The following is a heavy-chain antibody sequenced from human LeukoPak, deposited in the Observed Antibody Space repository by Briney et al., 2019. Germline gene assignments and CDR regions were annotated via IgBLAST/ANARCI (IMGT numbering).Heavy chain of an antibody. V-gene: IGHV4-34*01. CDR3: ARENSGSYREFDY. CDR1: GGSLSGYY. CDR2: VNHSGST. D-gene: IGHD1-26*01. J-gene: IGHJ4*02. Sequence: SETLSLTCAVYGGSLSGYYWNWIRQPPGKGLEWIGEVNHSGSTKYNPSLKSRVAIAVDTSKNQSSLKLSSVTAADTAVFYCARENSGSYREFDYWGQGTLVTVSS.